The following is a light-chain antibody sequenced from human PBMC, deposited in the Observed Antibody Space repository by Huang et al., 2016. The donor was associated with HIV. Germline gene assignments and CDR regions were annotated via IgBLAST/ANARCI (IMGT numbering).Light chain of an antibody. CDR1: QTLFYSSDNKNY. CDR2: WAP. CDR3: QQYYGIPLT. V-gene: IGKV4-1*01. Sequence: DIVMTQSPDSLAVSLGDRATINCKYSQTLFYSSDNKNYLAWYQQKPRQPPKFLVYWAPTRESGVPDRFSGSGSGTDFTLTISSLQAEDVAVYFCQQYYGIPLTFGGGTRVEIK. J-gene: IGKJ4*01.